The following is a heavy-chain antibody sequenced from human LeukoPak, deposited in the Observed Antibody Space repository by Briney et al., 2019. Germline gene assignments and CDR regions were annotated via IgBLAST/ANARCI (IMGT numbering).Heavy chain of an antibody. J-gene: IGHJ4*02. V-gene: IGHV3-30*02. CDR3: AKKDLPTGSYTPFDH. CDR2: IRFDGSHK. CDR1: GFTFSSYG. Sequence: GGSLRLSCAASGFTFSSYGIHWVRQPPGKGLEWVAFIRFDGSHKYYEDSVKGRFIISRDNSKNTMFLQMNDLRAEDTGVYYCAKKDLPTGSYTPFDHRGRGTLVTVSS. D-gene: IGHD1-26*01.